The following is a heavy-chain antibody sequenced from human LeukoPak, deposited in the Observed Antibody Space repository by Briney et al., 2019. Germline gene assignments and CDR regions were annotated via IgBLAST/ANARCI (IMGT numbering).Heavy chain of an antibody. CDR3: ARDYFWSGYGAFDL. Sequence: GGSLRLSCAASGFTFSSYSMNWVRQAPGKGLVWVSRINFDGITTTYADPVKGRFTISRDNAKNTLYLQMNSLRAEDTAVYYCARDYFWSGYGAFDLWGQGTLVTVSS. CDR1: GFTFSSYS. D-gene: IGHD3-3*01. CDR2: INFDGITT. J-gene: IGHJ4*02. V-gene: IGHV3-74*01.